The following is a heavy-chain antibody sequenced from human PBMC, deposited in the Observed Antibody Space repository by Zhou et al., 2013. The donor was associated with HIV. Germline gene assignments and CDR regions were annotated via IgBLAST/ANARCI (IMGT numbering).Heavy chain of an antibody. CDR2: ISAYNGNT. CDR3: ARDLDCSGGTCYPSYYYYGMDV. Sequence: QVQLVQSGAEVKKPGSSVKVSCKASGYTFTSYGISWVRQAPGQGLEWMGWISAYNGNTNYAQKIQGRVTMTTDTSTSTAYMELRSLRSDDTAVYYCARDLDCSGGTCYPSYYYYGMDVWGQGTTVTVSS. V-gene: IGHV1-18*01. J-gene: IGHJ6*02. CDR1: GYTFTSYG. D-gene: IGHD2-15*01.